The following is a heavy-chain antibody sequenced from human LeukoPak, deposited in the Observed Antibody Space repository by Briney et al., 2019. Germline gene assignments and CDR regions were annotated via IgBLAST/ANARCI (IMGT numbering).Heavy chain of an antibody. D-gene: IGHD1-26*01. V-gene: IGHV1-2*06. CDR3: ASDVGATSYDAFDI. CDR2: INPNSGGT. J-gene: IGHJ3*02. Sequence: GASVKVSCKASGYTFTGYYMHWVRQAPGQGLEWMGRINPNSGGTNYAQKFQGRVTMTRNTSISTAYMELSSLRSEDTAVYYCASDVGATSYDAFDIWGQGTMVTVSS. CDR1: GYTFTGYY.